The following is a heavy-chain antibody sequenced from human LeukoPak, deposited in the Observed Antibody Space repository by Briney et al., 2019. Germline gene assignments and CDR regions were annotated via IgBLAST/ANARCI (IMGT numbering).Heavy chain of an antibody. J-gene: IGHJ4*02. Sequence: GASVKVSCKASGYTFTSYGISWVRQAPGQGLEWIGWISAYNGTTNYAQKLQGRVTMTTDTSTSTAYIELRGLRSDDTAVYYCASYSAGRSSWYYFDYWGQGTLVTASS. V-gene: IGHV1-18*01. CDR1: GYTFTSYG. D-gene: IGHD6-13*01. CDR3: ASYSAGRSSWYYFDY. CDR2: ISAYNGTT.